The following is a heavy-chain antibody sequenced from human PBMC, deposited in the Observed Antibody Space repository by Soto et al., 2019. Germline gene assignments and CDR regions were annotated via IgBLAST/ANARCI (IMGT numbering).Heavy chain of an antibody. J-gene: IGHJ5*02. Sequence: PGGSLRLSCVASGLTVSHNYMSWIRQAPGKGLEWVSYISSSGSTIYYADSVKGRFTISRDNAKNSLYLQMNSLRAEDTAVYYCASASPIAARHSWFDPWGQGTLVTVSS. D-gene: IGHD6-6*01. CDR1: GLTVSHNY. V-gene: IGHV3-11*01. CDR2: ISSSGSTI. CDR3: ASASPIAARHSWFDP.